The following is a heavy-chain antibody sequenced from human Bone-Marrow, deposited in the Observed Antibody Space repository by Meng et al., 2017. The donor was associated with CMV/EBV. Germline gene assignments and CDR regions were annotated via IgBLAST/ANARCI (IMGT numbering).Heavy chain of an antibody. Sequence: SCKASGYTFTGYYMHWVRQAPGKGLEWVAFIRYDGSNKYYADSVKGRFTISRDNSKNTLYLQMNSLRAEDTAVYYCAKEPPYYYGSGSRGWFDPWGQGTLVTVSS. CDR2: IRYDGSNK. D-gene: IGHD3-10*01. CDR3: AKEPPYYYGSGSRGWFDP. CDR1: GYTFTGYY. V-gene: IGHV3-30*02. J-gene: IGHJ5*02.